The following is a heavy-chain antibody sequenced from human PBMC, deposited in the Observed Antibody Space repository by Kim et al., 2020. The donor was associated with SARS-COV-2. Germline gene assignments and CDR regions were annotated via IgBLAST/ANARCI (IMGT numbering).Heavy chain of an antibody. Sequence: TTNYYADAVKGRFPNSRDNARNSVYLQMDSLRAEDTALYYCARDRSLKDWGQGTLVTVSS. J-gene: IGHJ4*02. CDR2: TTN. V-gene: IGHV3-11*04. CDR3: ARDRSLKD.